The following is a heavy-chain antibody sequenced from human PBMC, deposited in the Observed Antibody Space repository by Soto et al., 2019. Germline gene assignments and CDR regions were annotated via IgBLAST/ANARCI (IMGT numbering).Heavy chain of an antibody. V-gene: IGHV2-5*02. CDR3: AHRRSGSVPDDAFDI. CDR1: GFSLSTSGVG. Sequence: QITLKESGPPLVKPTQTLTLTCTFSGFSLSTSGVGVGWIRQPPGKALEWLALIYWDDDKRYSPSLKSRLTITKDTPKNQVVLTMTNMDPVDTATYYCAHRRSGSVPDDAFDIWGQGTMVTVSS. D-gene: IGHD4-17*01. CDR2: IYWDDDK. J-gene: IGHJ3*02.